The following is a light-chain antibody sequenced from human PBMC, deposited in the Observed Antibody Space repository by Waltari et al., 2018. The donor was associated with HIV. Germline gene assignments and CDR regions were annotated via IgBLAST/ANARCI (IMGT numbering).Light chain of an antibody. V-gene: IGKV4-1*01. CDR1: QSVLFSSNNKNY. CDR3: QQYYTTPWR. J-gene: IGKJ3*01. Sequence: DIVMTQSPDSLAVSLGERATINCKSSQSVLFSSNNKNYLAWYQQKPGQPPKLLIYWASTRESGVPDRFSGSGSGTDFTLTISSLQAEDVAVYYCQQYYTTPWRFGPGTKVYIK. CDR2: WAS.